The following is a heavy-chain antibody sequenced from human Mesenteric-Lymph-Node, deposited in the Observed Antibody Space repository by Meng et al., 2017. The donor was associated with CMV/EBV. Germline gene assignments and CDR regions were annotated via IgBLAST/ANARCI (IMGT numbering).Heavy chain of an antibody. Sequence: ASGFTFSSFAMTWVRQAPGKGLEWVSGISGSGGITYHADSVKGRFTISRDNSKNTLDLQMNSLRAEDTAVYHCAKLGCSSPSCYVDYWGWGTLVTVSS. J-gene: IGHJ4*02. D-gene: IGHD2-2*01. V-gene: IGHV3-23*01. CDR2: ISGSGGIT. CDR1: GFTFSSFA. CDR3: AKLGCSSPSCYVDY.